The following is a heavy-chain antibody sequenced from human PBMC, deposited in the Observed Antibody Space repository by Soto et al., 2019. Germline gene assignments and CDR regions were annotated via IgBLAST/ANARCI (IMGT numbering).Heavy chain of an antibody. J-gene: IGHJ4*02. CDR1: GGSISSGDYY. D-gene: IGHD5-18*01. CDR3: ASSSYGYTFYDY. CDR2: IYYSGST. V-gene: IGHV4-30-4*01. Sequence: QVQLQESGPGLVKPSQTLSLTCTVSGGSISSGDYYWSWIRQPPGKGLEWIGYIYYSGSTYYNPSLKSRVTISVAPSKTQFSLKLSSVTAADTAVYYCASSSYGYTFYDYWGQGTLVTVSS.